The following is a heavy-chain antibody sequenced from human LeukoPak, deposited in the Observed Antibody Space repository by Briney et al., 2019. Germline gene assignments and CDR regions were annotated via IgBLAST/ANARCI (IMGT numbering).Heavy chain of an antibody. CDR1: GYTFTGYY. Sequence: ASVKVSCKASGYTFTGYYMHWVRQAPGQELKWMGWINPNSGGTNYAQKFQGRVTMTRDTSISTAYMELSRLRSDDTAVYYCARTKRGYDYGDYRFDPWGQGTLVTVSS. J-gene: IGHJ5*02. V-gene: IGHV1-2*02. D-gene: IGHD4-17*01. CDR2: INPNSGGT. CDR3: ARTKRGYDYGDYRFDP.